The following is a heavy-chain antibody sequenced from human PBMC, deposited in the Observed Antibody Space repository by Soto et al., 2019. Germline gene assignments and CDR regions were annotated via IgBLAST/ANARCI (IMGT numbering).Heavy chain of an antibody. D-gene: IGHD3-10*01. CDR1: SGSISSSNW. Sequence: QVQLQESGPGLVKPSGTLSLTCAVSSGSISSSNWWSWVRQPPGKGLEWIGEIYHSGSTNYNPSLTSRVTISVDKSKNQFSLKLSSVTAADTAVYYCARAPKLLWFGADAFDIWGQGTMVTVSS. V-gene: IGHV4-4*02. CDR2: IYHSGST. CDR3: ARAPKLLWFGADAFDI. J-gene: IGHJ3*02.